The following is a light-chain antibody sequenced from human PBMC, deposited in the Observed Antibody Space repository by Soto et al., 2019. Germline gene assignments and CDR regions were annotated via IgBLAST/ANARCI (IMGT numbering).Light chain of an antibody. V-gene: IGLV2-14*01. CDR2: EVS. CDR1: SSDVGDNY. J-gene: IGLJ1*01. Sequence: QSVLTQPPSASGSPGQSVTISCTGTSSDVGDNYVSWYQQHPGKAPKLMIYEVSNRPSGVSNRFSGSKSGNTASLTISGLQAEDEADYYCSSYTSSSPYVFGTGTKVTVL. CDR3: SSYTSSSPYV.